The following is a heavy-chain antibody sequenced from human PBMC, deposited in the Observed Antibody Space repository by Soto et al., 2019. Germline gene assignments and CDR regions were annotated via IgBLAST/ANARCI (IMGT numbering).Heavy chain of an antibody. D-gene: IGHD3-10*01. CDR2: IYHSGST. CDR1: GGSISSSNW. Sequence: QVQLQESGPGLVKPSGTLSLTCAVSGGSISSSNWWSWVRQTPGKGLEWIGEIYHSGSTNYNPSLKSRVTISVDKSKNQFSLNLNSVSAADTAVYYCARERAFGESSPGYYYYGMDVWGQGTTVTVSS. CDR3: ARERAFGESSPGYYYYGMDV. V-gene: IGHV4-4*02. J-gene: IGHJ6*02.